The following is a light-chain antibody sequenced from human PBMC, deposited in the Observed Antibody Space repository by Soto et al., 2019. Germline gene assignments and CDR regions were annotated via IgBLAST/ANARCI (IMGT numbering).Light chain of an antibody. CDR1: QSVGNY. Sequence: EIVLTQSPATLSLSPGERATLSCRASQSVGNYLAWYQQKPGHPPRLLIYDASNRATGIPVRFSGSGSGTDFTLTISSLEPDDFAVYYCQQRSNWPSFGQGTRLEIK. V-gene: IGKV3-11*01. CDR3: QQRSNWPS. J-gene: IGKJ2*01. CDR2: DAS.